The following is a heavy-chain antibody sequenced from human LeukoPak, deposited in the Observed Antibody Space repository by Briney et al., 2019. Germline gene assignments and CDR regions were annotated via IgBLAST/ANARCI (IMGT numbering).Heavy chain of an antibody. J-gene: IGHJ3*02. Sequence: PGGSLRLSCAASGFTLSSYAMHWVRQAPGKGLEWVAVISYDGSNKYYADSVKGRFTISRDNSKNTLYLQMNSLRAEDTAVYYCARAPPAVPFDIWGQGTMVTVSS. CDR1: GFTLSSYA. CDR2: ISYDGSNK. CDR3: ARAPPAVPFDI. V-gene: IGHV3-30*04. D-gene: IGHD6-6*01.